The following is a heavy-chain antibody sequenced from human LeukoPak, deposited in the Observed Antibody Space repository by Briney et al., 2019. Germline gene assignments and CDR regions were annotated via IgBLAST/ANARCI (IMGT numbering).Heavy chain of an antibody. V-gene: IGHV4-39*01. Sequence: KPSETLSLACTVSGGSISSTTFYWGWIRQPPGKGLEWIGSMYYDGSTYHNPSLKSRVTISVDTSNNQFSLKLTSVTAADTAVYFCARRSDSGRVDGEDYFDYWGQGTLVTVSS. D-gene: IGHD1-26*01. CDR3: ARRSDSGRVDGEDYFDY. CDR2: MYYDGST. CDR1: GGSISSTTFY. J-gene: IGHJ4*02.